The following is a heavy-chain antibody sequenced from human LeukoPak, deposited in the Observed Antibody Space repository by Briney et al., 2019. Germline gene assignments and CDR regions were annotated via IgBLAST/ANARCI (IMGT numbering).Heavy chain of an antibody. CDR2: IGTVGDT. J-gene: IGHJ4*02. CDR1: GFTFSSSD. Sequence: GGSLRLSCAASGFTFSSSDMHWVRQVIGKGLEWVSAIGTVGDTYYSGSVKGRFTISRENAKNSLYLQMNSLRAGDTAVYYCARDQTPFYWGQGSLVTVSS. D-gene: IGHD2-15*01. CDR3: ARDQTPFY. V-gene: IGHV3-13*01.